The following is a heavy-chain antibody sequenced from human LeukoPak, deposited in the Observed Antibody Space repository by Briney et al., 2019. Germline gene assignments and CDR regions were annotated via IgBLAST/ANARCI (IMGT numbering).Heavy chain of an antibody. Sequence: GGSLRLCCAASGFTFSSYSMNWVRQAPGKGLEWVSSISSSSSYIYYADSVKGRFTISRDNAKNSLYLQMNSLRAEDTAVYYCARDLPLHDYGDYVYYWGQGTLVTVSS. V-gene: IGHV3-21*01. CDR1: GFTFSSYS. D-gene: IGHD4-17*01. CDR2: ISSSSSYI. CDR3: ARDLPLHDYGDYVYY. J-gene: IGHJ4*02.